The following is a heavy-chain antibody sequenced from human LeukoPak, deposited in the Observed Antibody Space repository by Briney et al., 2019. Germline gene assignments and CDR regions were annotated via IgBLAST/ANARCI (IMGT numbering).Heavy chain of an antibody. CDR1: GFTFSSYS. CDR3: ARDTIGGNDYYFDY. CDR2: ISSSSSYI. J-gene: IGHJ4*02. V-gene: IGHV3-21*01. D-gene: IGHD4-23*01. Sequence: PGGSLRLSCAASGFTFSSYSMDWVRQAPGKGLEWVSSISSSSSYIYYADSVKGRFTISRDNAKNSLYLQMNSLRAEDTAVYYCARDTIGGNDYYFDYWGQGTLVTVSS.